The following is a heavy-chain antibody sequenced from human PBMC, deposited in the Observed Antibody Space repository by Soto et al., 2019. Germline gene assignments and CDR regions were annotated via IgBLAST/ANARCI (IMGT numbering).Heavy chain of an antibody. D-gene: IGHD3-10*01. V-gene: IGHV3-30*18. CDR2: ISNDGTNK. Sequence: GGSLRLSCAASGFTFRSYGMHWVRQAPGKGLEWVAIISNDGTNKDYADSVKGRFNISRDNSKNMVYLQMNSLRGEDTAVYYCVKERSVWFGESSRRAYGMDVWGQGTTVTVSS. CDR1: GFTFRSYG. CDR3: VKERSVWFGESSRRAYGMDV. J-gene: IGHJ6*02.